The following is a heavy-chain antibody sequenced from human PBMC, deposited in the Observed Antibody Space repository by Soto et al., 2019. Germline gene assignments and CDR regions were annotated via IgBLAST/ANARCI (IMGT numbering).Heavy chain of an antibody. CDR2: IKSKTDGGTT. CDR1: GFTFSNAW. D-gene: IGHD3-10*01. Sequence: GGSLRLSCAASGFTFSNAWMNWVRQAPGKGLEWVGRIKSKTDGGTTDYAAPVKGRFTISRDDSKNTLYLQMNSLKTEDTAVYYCTTGLITMVRGVITSVFDYWGQGTLVTVSS. V-gene: IGHV3-15*07. J-gene: IGHJ4*02. CDR3: TTGLITMVRGVITSVFDY.